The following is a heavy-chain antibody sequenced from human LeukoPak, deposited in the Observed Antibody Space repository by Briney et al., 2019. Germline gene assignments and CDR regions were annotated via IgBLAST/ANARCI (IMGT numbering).Heavy chain of an antibody. D-gene: IGHD3-10*01. CDR2: ISGSGGST. Sequence: PGGSLRLSCAASGFTLSSYAMSWVRQAPGKGLAWVSDISGSGGSTYYADSVKGRFTISRDNSKNTLYLQMNSLRAEDTAVYYCAKLSRFGGAVGYFDYWGQGTLVTVSS. V-gene: IGHV3-23*01. CDR1: GFTLSSYA. J-gene: IGHJ4*02. CDR3: AKLSRFGGAVGYFDY.